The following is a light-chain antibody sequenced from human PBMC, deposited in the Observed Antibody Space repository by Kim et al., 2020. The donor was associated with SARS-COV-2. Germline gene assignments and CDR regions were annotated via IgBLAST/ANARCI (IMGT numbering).Light chain of an antibody. CDR2: DAS. Sequence: DIQMTQSPSSLSGSVGDRVTITCQASQDILNSLNWYQQRPGKAPKLLIYDASNLETGVPSRFSGSGSGTDFTFTINSLQPEDIATYYCQQDGYVPLTFGGGTKVEIK. V-gene: IGKV1-33*01. J-gene: IGKJ4*01. CDR1: QDILNS. CDR3: QQDGYVPLT.